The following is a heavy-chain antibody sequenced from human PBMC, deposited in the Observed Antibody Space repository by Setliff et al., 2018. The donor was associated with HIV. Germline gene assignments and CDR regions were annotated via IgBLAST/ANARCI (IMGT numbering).Heavy chain of an antibody. V-gene: IGHV1-69*06. Sequence: SVKVSCKASGGIFRREAISWVRQAPGQGLEWMGGIIPIFGTTNYAQKFQGRVTITADKSTTTSYMELSSLRSEDTAVYYCARARDNGDYYYYYYMDVWGKGTRSPSP. CDR2: IIPIFGTT. J-gene: IGHJ6*03. D-gene: IGHD2-8*01. CDR1: GGIFRREA. CDR3: ARARDNGDYYYYYYMDV.